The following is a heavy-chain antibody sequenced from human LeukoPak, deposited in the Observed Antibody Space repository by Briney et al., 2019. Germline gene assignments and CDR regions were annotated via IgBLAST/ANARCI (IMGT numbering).Heavy chain of an antibody. CDR1: GFTFCSFA. V-gene: IGHV3-23*01. J-gene: IGHJ4*02. Sequence: PGGFLRLSCAASGFTFCSFAMSWVRQAPGEGLEWVSALSGSGGSTYYADSVKGRFTISRNNSKNTLYLQMNSRRAEDTAVYYCAKDQLFLWFGELMIYYFDYWGQGTLVTVSS. D-gene: IGHD3-10*01. CDR3: AKDQLFLWFGELMIYYFDY. CDR2: LSGSGGST.